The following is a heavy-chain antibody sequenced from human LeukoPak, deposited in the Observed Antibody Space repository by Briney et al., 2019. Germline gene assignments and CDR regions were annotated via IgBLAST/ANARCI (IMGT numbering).Heavy chain of an antibody. CDR2: ISGSGDTT. V-gene: IGHV3-23*01. CDR1: GFTFSSYA. J-gene: IGHJ4*02. D-gene: IGHD5-18*01. CDR3: AKSPSRDTAMAFVMTY. Sequence: GGSLRLSCAASGFTFSSYAMSWVRQAPGKGLEWVSVISGSGDTTNYADSVKGRFTISRDNSKNTLYLQMNSLRAEDTAVYYCAKSPSRDTAMAFVMTYWGQGTLVTVSS.